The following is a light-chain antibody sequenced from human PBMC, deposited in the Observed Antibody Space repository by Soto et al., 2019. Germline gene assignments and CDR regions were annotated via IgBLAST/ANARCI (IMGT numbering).Light chain of an antibody. Sequence: QSALTQPPSASGSPGQSVTISCTGSSSDVGGYNYVSWYQQHPGKAPKLMIYDVGKRPSGVPDRFSGSKSGNTASLTVSGLQAEDEADYYCSSYAGSNIVVFGGGTKLTVL. CDR3: SSYAGSNIVV. CDR1: SSDVGGYNY. CDR2: DVG. J-gene: IGLJ2*01. V-gene: IGLV2-8*01.